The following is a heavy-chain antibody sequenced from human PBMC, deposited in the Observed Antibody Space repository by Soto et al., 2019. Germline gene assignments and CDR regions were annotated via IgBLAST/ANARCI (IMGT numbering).Heavy chain of an antibody. CDR3: ARDYNILTGFSFDN. CDR1: GYTFTSYP. J-gene: IGHJ4*02. CDR2: INAGNGNT. V-gene: IGHV1-3*01. D-gene: IGHD3-9*01. Sequence: ASVKVSCKASGYTFTSYPMHWVRQAPGQRPEWMGWINAGNGNTKYSQNFQGRVTITRDTSASTAYMELRSLTSEDTAVYYCARDYNILTGFSFDNWGQGTLVTVSS.